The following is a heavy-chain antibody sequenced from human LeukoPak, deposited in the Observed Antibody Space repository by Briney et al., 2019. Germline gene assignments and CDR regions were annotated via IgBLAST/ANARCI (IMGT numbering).Heavy chain of an antibody. Sequence: GGSLRLSCAASGFGVSKNDMTWVRQTPGKGLEWVSVIQSAGGTYYADSVKGRFVISKDDSKNTLYLQMNYLRVEDTAVYYCAGTTNLFGSGTYPYWGQGTLVTVSS. CDR1: GFGVSKND. J-gene: IGHJ4*02. V-gene: IGHV3-66*01. D-gene: IGHD3-10*01. CDR3: AGTTNLFGSGTYPY. CDR2: IQSAGGT.